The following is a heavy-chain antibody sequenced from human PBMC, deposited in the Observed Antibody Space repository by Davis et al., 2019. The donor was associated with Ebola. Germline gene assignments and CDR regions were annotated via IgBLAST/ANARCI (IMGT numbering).Heavy chain of an antibody. CDR1: GGTFSSYA. CDR3: ARRVGARSGFDY. Sequence: SVKVSCKASGGTFSSYAISWVRQAPGQGLEWMGGIIPIFGTANYAQKFQGRVTITADESTSTAYMELSSLRSEDTAVYYCARRVGARSGFDYWGQGSLVTVSS. J-gene: IGHJ4*02. V-gene: IGHV1-69*13. CDR2: IIPIFGTA. D-gene: IGHD1-26*01.